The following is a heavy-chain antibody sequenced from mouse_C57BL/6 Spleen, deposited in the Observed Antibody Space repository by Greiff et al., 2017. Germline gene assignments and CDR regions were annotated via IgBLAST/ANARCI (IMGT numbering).Heavy chain of an antibody. CDR3: ARGGGQGAMDY. D-gene: IGHD3-3*01. CDR2: IWSGGST. Sequence: VQLQQSGPGLVQPSQSLSITCTVSGFSLTSYGVHWVRQSPGKGLEWLGVIWSGGSTDYNAAFISRLSISKDNSKSQVFFKMNSLQADDTAIYYCARGGGQGAMDYWGQGTSVTVSS. CDR1: GFSLTSYG. J-gene: IGHJ4*01. V-gene: IGHV2-2*01.